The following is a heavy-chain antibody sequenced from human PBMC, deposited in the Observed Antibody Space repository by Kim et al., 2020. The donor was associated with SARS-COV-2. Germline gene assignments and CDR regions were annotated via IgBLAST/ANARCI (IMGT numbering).Heavy chain of an antibody. CDR1: GYSFTSYW. V-gene: IGHV5-51*01. Sequence: GESLKISCKGSGYSFTSYWIGWVRQMPGKGLEWMGIIYPGDSDTRYSPSFQGQVTISADKSISTAYLQWSSLKASDTAMYYCARRSWDGHLRSDTVGDAFDIWGQGTMVTVSS. CDR3: ARRSWDGHLRSDTVGDAFDI. J-gene: IGHJ3*02. D-gene: IGHD1-26*01. CDR2: IYPGDSDT.